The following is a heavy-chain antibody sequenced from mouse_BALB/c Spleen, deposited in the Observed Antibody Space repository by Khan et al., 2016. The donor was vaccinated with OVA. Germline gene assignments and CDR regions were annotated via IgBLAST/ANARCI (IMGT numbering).Heavy chain of an antibody. V-gene: IGHV1S81*02. CDR3: TRSGYGNPFAF. CDR1: GFTFSSYY. CDR2: INPNNGGT. D-gene: IGHD2-1*01. Sequence: QVQLQQPGAELVKPGTTSVKLSCKASGFTFSSYYMYWVKQRPGQGLEWIGGINPNNGGTNFNEKFKTKATLTVDKSSSIAYMQLSSLTSEDSAVYYCTRSGYGNPFAFWGQGTLVTVSA. J-gene: IGHJ3*01.